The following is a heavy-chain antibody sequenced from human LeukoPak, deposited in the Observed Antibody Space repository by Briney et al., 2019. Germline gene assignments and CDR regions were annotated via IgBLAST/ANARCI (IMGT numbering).Heavy chain of an antibody. CDR1: GYTFTGYY. CDR2: INPNSGGT. V-gene: IGHV1-2*04. CDR3: ARGQGRSSWYYGMDV. D-gene: IGHD6-13*01. Sequence: ASVKVSCKASGYTFTGYYMHWVRQAPGQGLEWMGWINPNSGGTNYAQKFQGWVTMTRDTSISTAYMEPSRLRSDDTAVYYCARGQGRSSWYYGMDVWGQGTTVTVSS. J-gene: IGHJ6*02.